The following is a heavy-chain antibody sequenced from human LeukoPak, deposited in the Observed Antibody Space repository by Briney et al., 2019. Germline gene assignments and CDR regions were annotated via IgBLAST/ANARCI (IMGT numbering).Heavy chain of an antibody. J-gene: IGHJ5*02. D-gene: IGHD2-2*01. CDR2: IIPIFGTA. CDR1: GYTFTSYT. V-gene: IGHV1-69*13. CDR3: AKIYCSSNSCYDGRGWFDP. Sequence: SVKVSCKASGYTFTSYTISWVRQAPGQGLEWTGGIIPIFGTANYAQKFQGKVTITADESTSTAYMELSSLRSEDTAVYYCAKIYCSSNSCYDGRGWFDPWGQGTLVTVSS.